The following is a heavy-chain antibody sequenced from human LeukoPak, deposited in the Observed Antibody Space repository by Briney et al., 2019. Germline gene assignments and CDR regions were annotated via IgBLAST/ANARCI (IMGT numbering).Heavy chain of an antibody. CDR3: AKDARETTVLRYFEWLSIPYYFDY. Sequence: GGSLRLSCAASGFTFSCYAMSWVRQAPGKGLEWVSAISGSGGSTYYADSVKGRFTISRDNSKNTLYLQMNSLRAEDTAVYYCAKDARETTVLRYFEWLSIPYYFDYWGQGTLVTVSS. CDR2: ISGSGGST. D-gene: IGHD3-9*01. J-gene: IGHJ4*02. CDR1: GFTFSCYA. V-gene: IGHV3-23*01.